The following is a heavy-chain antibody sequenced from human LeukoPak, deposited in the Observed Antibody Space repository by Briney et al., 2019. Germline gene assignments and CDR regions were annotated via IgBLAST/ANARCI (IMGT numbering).Heavy chain of an antibody. V-gene: IGHV3-7*01. CDR1: GFYFNPYW. J-gene: IGHJ4*02. D-gene: IGHD2-21*01. Sequence: GESLRLSCVASGFYFNPYWMAWVCQAPGKGLEWVATISHDGYSTFYVDSVRGRFSISRDNAQNSLFLQMSSLRVDDTAVYYCAREYYSSFDYWGQGALVTVSS. CDR3: AREYYSSFDY. CDR2: ISHDGYST.